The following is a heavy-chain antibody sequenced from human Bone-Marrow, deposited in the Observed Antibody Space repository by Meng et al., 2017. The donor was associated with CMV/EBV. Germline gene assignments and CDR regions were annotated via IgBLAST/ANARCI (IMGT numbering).Heavy chain of an antibody. Sequence: GESLKISCAASGFTFSRYSMNWARQAPGKGLEWVSSISSSSNYIYYADSVKGRFTISRDNTKNSLYLQMNSLRAEDTAVYYCARDRFGSTSCYNDYWGQGTLVTVSS. CDR2: ISSSSNYI. J-gene: IGHJ4*02. CDR1: GFTFSRYS. CDR3: ARDRFGSTSCYNDY. D-gene: IGHD2-2*02. V-gene: IGHV3-21*01.